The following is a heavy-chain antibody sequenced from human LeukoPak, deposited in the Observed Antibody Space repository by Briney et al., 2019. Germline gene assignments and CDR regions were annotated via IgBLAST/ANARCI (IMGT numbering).Heavy chain of an antibody. CDR3: ASAYCSSTSCSFDY. D-gene: IGHD2-2*01. CDR2: IYTSGST. J-gene: IGHJ4*02. CDR1: GGSISSGSYY. V-gene: IGHV4-61*02. Sequence: SETLSPTCTVSGGSISSGSYYWSWIRQPAGKGLEWIGRIYTSGSTNYNPSLKSRVTISVDTSKNLFSLKLSSVTAADTAVYYCASAYCSSTSCSFDYWGQGTLVTVSS.